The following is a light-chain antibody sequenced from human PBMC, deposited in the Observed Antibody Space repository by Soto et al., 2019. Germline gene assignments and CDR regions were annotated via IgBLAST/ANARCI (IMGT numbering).Light chain of an antibody. CDR2: DVN. CDR1: SSDVGAYQY. CDR3: SSYAGSYTVV. Sequence: QSALTQPRSVSGCPGQSVTISCTGTSSDVGAYQYVSWYQQFPGKAPKLILYDVNKRPSGVPHRFSGSKSDNTASLTISGLQAEDEADYYCSSYAGSYTVVFGGGTKVTVL. J-gene: IGLJ2*01. V-gene: IGLV2-11*01.